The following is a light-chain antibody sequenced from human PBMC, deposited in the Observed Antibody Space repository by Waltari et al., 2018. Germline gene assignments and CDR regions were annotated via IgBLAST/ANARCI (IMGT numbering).Light chain of an antibody. CDR2: QDT. CDR3: QAWDTISAG. V-gene: IGLV3-1*01. J-gene: IGLJ2*01. Sequence: SYELTQPPSVSVSPGPTASITCSGDQLGNKYVSWYQQKPGQSPVLIIYQDTKRPPGIPERLSGSNSGNTATLTISGTQVMDEGDYYCQAWDTISAGLGGGTKLTVL. CDR1: QLGNKY.